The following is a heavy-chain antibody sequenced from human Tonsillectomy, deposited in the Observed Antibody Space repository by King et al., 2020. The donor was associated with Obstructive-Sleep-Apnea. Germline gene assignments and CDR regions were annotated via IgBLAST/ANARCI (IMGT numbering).Heavy chain of an antibody. V-gene: IGHV2-5*02. CDR3: VHSDRILFDY. CDR1: GFSFTTSAVG. Sequence: TLKESGPTLVKSTQTLTLTCTFSGFSFTTSAVGVGWIRQPPGKALEWLALIYWDNDNRYSPSLKSRLTITKDTSKSQVVLTMTNMGPVDTATYYCVHSDRILFDYWAQGTLVTVSS. D-gene: IGHD2-15*01. J-gene: IGHJ4*02. CDR2: IYWDNDN.